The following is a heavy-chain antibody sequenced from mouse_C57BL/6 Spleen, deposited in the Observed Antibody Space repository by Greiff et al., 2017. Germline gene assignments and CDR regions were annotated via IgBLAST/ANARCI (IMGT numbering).Heavy chain of an antibody. CDR2: IYPGSGNT. Sequence: QVQLKQSGAELVRPGASVKLSCKASGYTFTDYYINWVKQRPGQGLEWIARIYPGSGNTYYNEKFKGKATLTAEKASSTAYMQLSSLTSEDSAVYFCERGGRDYYGSSPVWYCDVWGTGTTVTVSS. J-gene: IGHJ1*03. V-gene: IGHV1-76*01. CDR1: GYTFTDYY. D-gene: IGHD1-1*01. CDR3: ERGGRDYYGSSPVWYCDV.